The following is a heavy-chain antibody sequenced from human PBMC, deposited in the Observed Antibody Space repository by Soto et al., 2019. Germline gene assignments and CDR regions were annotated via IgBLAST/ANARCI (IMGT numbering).Heavy chain of an antibody. J-gene: IGHJ6*02. Sequence: QVQLVQSGSELKKPGASVKVSCKAPGYTFTSYAMNWVRQAPGQGLEWMGWINTNTGNPTYAQGFTGRVVFSLDTSVSTAYLQICSLKAEDSAGYYCAGGGGVSTYYDFWSGYYIHYYGMDVWGQGTTVTVSS. CDR1: GYTFTSYA. CDR2: INTNTGNP. D-gene: IGHD3-3*01. CDR3: AGGGGVSTYYDFWSGYYIHYYGMDV. V-gene: IGHV7-4-1*01.